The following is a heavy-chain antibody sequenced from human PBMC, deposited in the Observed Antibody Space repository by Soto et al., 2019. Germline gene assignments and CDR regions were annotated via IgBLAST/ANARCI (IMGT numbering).Heavy chain of an antibody. J-gene: IGHJ6*02. CDR1: GFTFSSYA. Sequence: QVQLVASGGGVVQPGRSLRLSCAASGFTFSSYAMHWVRQAPGKGLEWVAVISYDGSNKYYADSVKCRFTISRDNSKNMLYLQMNSLRAENTDVYYCARDLRTIVVATVSREETTYYGIDVWGQGTTVNVS. D-gene: IGHD2-21*02. CDR2: ISYDGSNK. V-gene: IGHV3-30-3*01. CDR3: ARDLRTIVVATVSREETTYYGIDV.